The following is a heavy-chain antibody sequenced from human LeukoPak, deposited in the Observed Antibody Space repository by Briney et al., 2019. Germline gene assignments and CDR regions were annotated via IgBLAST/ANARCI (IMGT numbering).Heavy chain of an antibody. Sequence: SETLSLTCAVYGGSFSGYYWSWIRQPPGKGLEWIGEINHSGSTNYNPSLKSRVTISVDTSKNQFSLKLRSVTAADTAVYFCVGSGMSGVNFDLWGQGTLVTVSS. CDR1: GGSFSGYY. CDR2: INHSGST. V-gene: IGHV4-34*01. D-gene: IGHD3-10*01. J-gene: IGHJ4*02. CDR3: VGSGMSGVNFDL.